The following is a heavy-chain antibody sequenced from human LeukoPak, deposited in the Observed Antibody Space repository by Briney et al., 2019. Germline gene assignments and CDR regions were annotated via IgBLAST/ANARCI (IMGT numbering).Heavy chain of an antibody. D-gene: IGHD3-3*01. Sequence: SETLSLTCAVYGGSFSGYYWGWIRQPPGKGLEWIGSTYYSGSTYYNPSLKSRVTISVDTSKNQFSLKLSSVTAADTAVYYCARHDPVYYDFWSGYPLGGFDYWGQGTLVTVSS. CDR1: GGSFSGYY. J-gene: IGHJ4*02. CDR3: ARHDPVYYDFWSGYPLGGFDY. CDR2: TYYSGST. V-gene: IGHV4-39*01.